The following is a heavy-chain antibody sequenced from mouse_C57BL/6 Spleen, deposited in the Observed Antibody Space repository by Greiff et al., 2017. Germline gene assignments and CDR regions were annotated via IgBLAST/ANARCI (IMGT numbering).Heavy chain of an antibody. D-gene: IGHD1-1*01. J-gene: IGHJ1*03. V-gene: IGHV14-2*01. CDR3: ARSGTTVDWYFDV. Sequence: VQLQQSGAELVKPGASVKLSCTASGFNIKDYYMHWVKQRTEQGLEWIGRIDPEDGETKYAPKFPGKATITADTSSNTAYLQLSSLTSEDTAVYYCARSGTTVDWYFDVWGTGTTVTVSS. CDR1: GFNIKDYY. CDR2: IDPEDGET.